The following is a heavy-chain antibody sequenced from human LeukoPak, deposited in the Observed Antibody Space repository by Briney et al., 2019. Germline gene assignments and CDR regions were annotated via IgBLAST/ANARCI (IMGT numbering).Heavy chain of an antibody. J-gene: IGHJ4*02. CDR2: IIPIFGTA. D-gene: IGHD3-9*01. CDR1: GGTFSSYA. CDR3: ARNSVLRYFDWSFFFDY. Sequence: SVKVSCKASGGTFSSYAISWVRQAPGQGLEWMGGIIPIFGTANYAQKFQGRVTITADESTSTAYMELSSLRSEDTAVYYCARNSVLRYFDWSFFFDYWGQGTLVTVSS. V-gene: IGHV1-69*01.